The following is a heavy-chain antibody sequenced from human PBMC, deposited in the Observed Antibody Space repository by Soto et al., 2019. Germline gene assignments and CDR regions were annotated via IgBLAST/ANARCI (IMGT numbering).Heavy chain of an antibody. J-gene: IGHJ3*02. CDR1: GFTFSSYD. Sequence: GGSLRLSCAASGFTFSSYDMHWVRQATGKGLEWVSAIGTAGDTYYPGSVKGRFTISRENAKNSLYLQMNSLRAGDTAVYYCARCLLPGDAFDIWGQGTMVTVSS. D-gene: IGHD1-26*01. CDR3: ARCLLPGDAFDI. CDR2: IGTAGDT. V-gene: IGHV3-13*01.